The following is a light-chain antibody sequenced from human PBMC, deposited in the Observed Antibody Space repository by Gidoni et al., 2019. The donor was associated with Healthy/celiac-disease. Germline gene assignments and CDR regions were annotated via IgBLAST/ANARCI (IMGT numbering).Light chain of an antibody. V-gene: IGKV1-5*03. CDR1: QSISSW. J-gene: IGKJ2*01. CDR2: KAS. CDR3: QQYNSYTYT. Sequence: DLQMPQSPSTLSASVGDRVTITCRASQSISSWLAWYQQKPGKAPKLLIYKASNLESGVPSRFSGSGSGTEFTLTISSLQTDDFATYYCQQYNSYTYTFXXXTKLEIK.